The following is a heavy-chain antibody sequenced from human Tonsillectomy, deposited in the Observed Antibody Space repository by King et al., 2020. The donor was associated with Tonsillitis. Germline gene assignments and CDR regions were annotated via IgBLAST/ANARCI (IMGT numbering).Heavy chain of an antibody. V-gene: IGHV4-61*02. CDR3: ASSYYDILTGYYNGYFDY. J-gene: IGHJ4*02. D-gene: IGHD3-9*01. Sequence: VQLQESGPGLVKPSQTLSLTCTVSGGSISSGSYYWSWIRQSAGKGLEWIGRIYTSGSTNYNPSRKSRVTMLVDTSKNQFSLKLSSVAAADTAVYYCASSYYDILTGYYNGYFDYWGQGTLVTVSS. CDR2: IYTSGST. CDR1: GGSISSGSYY.